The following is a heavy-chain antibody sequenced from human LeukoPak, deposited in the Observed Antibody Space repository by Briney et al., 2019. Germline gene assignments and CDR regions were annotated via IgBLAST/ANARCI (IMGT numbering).Heavy chain of an antibody. D-gene: IGHD2-15*01. CDR3: ARDGRYCSGGSCYL. Sequence: PSETLSLTCTVSGGSISSGSYYWSWIRQLAGKGLEWIGRINTSGTTNYNPSLKSRVTISVDTSKNQFSLKLSSVTAANTAVYYCARDGRYCSGGSCYLGGQGSLVTVSS. CDR1: GGSISSGSYY. CDR2: INTSGTT. J-gene: IGHJ4*02. V-gene: IGHV4-61*02.